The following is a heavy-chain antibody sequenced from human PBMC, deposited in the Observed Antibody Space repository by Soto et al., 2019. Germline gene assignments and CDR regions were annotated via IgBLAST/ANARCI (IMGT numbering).Heavy chain of an antibody. CDR2: ISAYNGNT. CDR1: GYTFTSYG. J-gene: IGHJ4*02. CDR3: ATLRQYSSSSSSFDY. D-gene: IGHD6-6*01. V-gene: IGHV1-18*04. Sequence: GASVKVSCKASGYTFTSYGISWVRQAPGQGLEWMGWISAYNGNTNYAQKLQGRVTMTTDTSTNTAYMELRSLRSDDTAVYYCATLRQYSSSSSSFDYWGQGTLVTVSS.